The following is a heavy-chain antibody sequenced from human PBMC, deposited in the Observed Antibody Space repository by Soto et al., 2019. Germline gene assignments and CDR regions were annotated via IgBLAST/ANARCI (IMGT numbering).Heavy chain of an antibody. V-gene: IGHV1-8*01. CDR1: GYTFTSLD. J-gene: IGHJ4*02. CDR3: ARGVAAGYDY. CDR2: MSPNSGNT. D-gene: IGHD2-15*01. Sequence: ASVKVSCKASGYTFTSLDINWVRQATGQGLEWMGWMSPNSGNTGYAQKFQGRATMTRDTSISTAYMELGSLTSEDTAVYFCARGVAAGYDYWGQGTLVTVSS.